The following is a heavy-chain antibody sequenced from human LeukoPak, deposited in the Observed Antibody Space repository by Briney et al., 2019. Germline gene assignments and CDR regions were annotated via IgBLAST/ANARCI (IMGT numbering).Heavy chain of an antibody. CDR3: ARDPYDGGKGPFDY. CDR2: IWCDGSNK. V-gene: IGHV3-33*01. Sequence: GGSLRLSCAASGFTFSSYGMHWVRQAPGKGLEWVAVIWCDGSNKYYADSVKGRFTISRDNSKNTLYLRMNSLRAEDTAVYYCARDPYDGGKGPFDYWGQGTLVTVSS. D-gene: IGHD4-23*01. CDR1: GFTFSSYG. J-gene: IGHJ4*02.